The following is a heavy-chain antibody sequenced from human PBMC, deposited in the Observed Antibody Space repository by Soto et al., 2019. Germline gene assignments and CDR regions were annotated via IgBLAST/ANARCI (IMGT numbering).Heavy chain of an antibody. CDR1: GYTFTGYY. CDR3: ARSGYSGYDFYYYYRMHF. V-gene: IGHV1-2*01. Sequence: QVQLVQSGAEVKKPGASVKVSCKATGYTFTGYYMHWVRQAPGQGLEWMGWINPNSGGTNYAQKFKRGVTITRDTTSNRSYMELCKLRSDDTVMYYCARSGYSGYDFYYYYRMHFWGQVTTVTVSS. CDR2: INPNSGGT. D-gene: IGHD5-12*01. J-gene: IGHJ6*02.